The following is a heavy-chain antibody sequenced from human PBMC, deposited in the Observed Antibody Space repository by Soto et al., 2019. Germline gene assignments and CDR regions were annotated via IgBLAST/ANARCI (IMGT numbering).Heavy chain of an antibody. Sequence: EVQLVESGRGLVQPGGPLRLSCAASGFTFSSFGMNWVRQAPGKGLEWLSYIGSSSTTIYYADSVKGRFTISRDNAKNSLYLQMNSLRAEDTAVYYCARERYSYGLGRYWGQGTLVTVSS. J-gene: IGHJ4*02. D-gene: IGHD5-18*01. CDR3: ARERYSYGLGRY. CDR2: IGSSSTTI. CDR1: GFTFSSFG. V-gene: IGHV3-48*01.